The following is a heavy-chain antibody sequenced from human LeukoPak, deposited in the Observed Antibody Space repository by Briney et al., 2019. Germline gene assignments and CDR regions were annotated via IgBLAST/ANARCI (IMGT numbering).Heavy chain of an antibody. J-gene: IGHJ4*02. CDR2: IYSGGST. Sequence: GGSLRLSCAASGFTVSSNYMSWVRQAPGRGLEWVSVIYSGGSTYYADSVKGRFTISRDNSKNTLYLQMNSLRAEDTAVYYCARGERIEGSVDYWGQGTLVTVSS. V-gene: IGHV3-66*01. D-gene: IGHD3-10*01. CDR1: GFTVSSNY. CDR3: ARGERIEGSVDY.